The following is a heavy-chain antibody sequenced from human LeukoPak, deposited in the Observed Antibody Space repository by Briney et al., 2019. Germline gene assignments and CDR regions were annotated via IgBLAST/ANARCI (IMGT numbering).Heavy chain of an antibody. CDR2: ISYDGSNK. D-gene: IGHD2-2*01. V-gene: IGHV3-30*18. Sequence: GGSLRLSCAASGFTFSSDGMHWVRQAPGKGLEWVALISYDGSNKYYADSVKGRFTISRDNSKNTLYLQMNSLRAEDTALYYCAKDRGSCSSTSCYYFDYWGQGTLVTVSS. J-gene: IGHJ4*02. CDR1: GFTFSSDG. CDR3: AKDRGSCSSTSCYYFDY.